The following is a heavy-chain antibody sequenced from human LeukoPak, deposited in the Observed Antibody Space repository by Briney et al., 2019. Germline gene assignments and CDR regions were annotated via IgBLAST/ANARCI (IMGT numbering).Heavy chain of an antibody. CDR3: ARAGYGSGSYYINFDY. CDR2: INPNSGGT. CDR1: GYTFTGYY. V-gene: IGHV1-2*02. D-gene: IGHD3-10*01. Sequence: ASVKVSCKASGYTFTGYYMHWVRQAPGQGLEWMGWINPNSGGTNYAQKFQGRVTMTRDTSISTAYMELSRLRSDGTAVYYCARAGYGSGSYYINFDYWGQGTLVTVSS. J-gene: IGHJ4*02.